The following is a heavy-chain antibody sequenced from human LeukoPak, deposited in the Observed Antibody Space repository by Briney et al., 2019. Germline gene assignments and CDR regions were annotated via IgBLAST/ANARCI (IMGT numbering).Heavy chain of an antibody. CDR2: ISAYNGNT. D-gene: IGHD5-18*01. J-gene: IGHJ4*02. Sequence: ASVKVSCKASGYTLTSYGISWVRQAPGQGLEWMGWISAYNGNTNYAQKLQGRVTMTTDTSTSTAYMELRSLRSDDTAVYYCARGSGGAAMVHPFDYWGQGTLVTVSS. CDR3: ARGSGGAAMVHPFDY. V-gene: IGHV1-18*01. CDR1: GYTLTSYG.